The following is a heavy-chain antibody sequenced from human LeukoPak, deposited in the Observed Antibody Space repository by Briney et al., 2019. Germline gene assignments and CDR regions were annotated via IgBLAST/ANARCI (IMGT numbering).Heavy chain of an antibody. CDR2: INHSGST. V-gene: IGHV4-34*01. CDR3: ARTGGSFYFYYYMDG. J-gene: IGHJ6*03. D-gene: IGHD1-26*01. Sequence: SETLSLTCAVYGGSFSGHYWSWIRQPPGKGLEWIGEINHSGSTNYNPSLKSRVTISVDTSENQFSLKLSSVTAADTAVYYCARTGGSFYFYYYMDGWGKGTTVTVSS. CDR1: GGSFSGHY.